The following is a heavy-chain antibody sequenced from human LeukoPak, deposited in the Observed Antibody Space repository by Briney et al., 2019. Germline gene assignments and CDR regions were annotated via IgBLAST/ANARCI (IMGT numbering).Heavy chain of an antibody. J-gene: IGHJ4*02. Sequence: GGSLRLSCAASGFTVSSNYMSWVRQAPGKGLEWVSVIYSGGNTYYADSVKGRFTISRDNSKNTLYLQMNNLRADDTAVYYCARDCLGGSGYWGQGTLVTVSS. CDR3: ARDCLGGSGY. CDR1: GFTVSSNY. CDR2: IYSGGNT. V-gene: IGHV3-66*01. D-gene: IGHD2-15*01.